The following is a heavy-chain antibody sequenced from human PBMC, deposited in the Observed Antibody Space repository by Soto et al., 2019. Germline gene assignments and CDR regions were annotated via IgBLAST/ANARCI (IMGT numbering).Heavy chain of an antibody. CDR1: GFTFSSYG. J-gene: IGHJ6*02. CDR3: ARKRRYFDWGHYYYYGMDV. D-gene: IGHD3-9*01. CDR2: IWYDGSNK. V-gene: IGHV3-33*01. Sequence: QVQLVESGGGVVQPGRSLRLSCAASGFTFSSYGMHWVRQAPGKGLEWVAVIWYDGSNKYYADSVKGRFTISRDNSKNTLYLQMNSLRAEDTAVYYCARKRRYFDWGHYYYYGMDVWGQGTTVTVSS.